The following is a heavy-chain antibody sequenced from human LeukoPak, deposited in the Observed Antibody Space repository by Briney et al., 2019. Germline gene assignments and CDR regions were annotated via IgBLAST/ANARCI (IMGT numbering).Heavy chain of an antibody. CDR2: ITDSGGAT. CDR3: ARDRSVAGTGLSDY. V-gene: IGHV3-23*01. Sequence: GGSLRLSCAASGFTFSTYAMRWVRQAPGRGLEWVSSITDSGGATYYADSVRGRFTISRDNSKSTLYLQMNSLRAEDTAVYYCARDRSVAGTGLSDYWGQGTLVTVSS. CDR1: GFTFSTYA. D-gene: IGHD6-19*01. J-gene: IGHJ4*02.